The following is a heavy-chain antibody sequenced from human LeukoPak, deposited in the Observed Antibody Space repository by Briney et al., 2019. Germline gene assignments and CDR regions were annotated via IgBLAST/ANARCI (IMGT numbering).Heavy chain of an antibody. V-gene: IGHV3-9*01. CDR2: ISWNSGNI. D-gene: IGHD6-13*01. CDR1: GFTFDDYV. Sequence: GRSLRLSCAASGFTFDDYVMHWVRQAPGKGLEWVSGISWNSGNIGYADSVKGRFIISRDNAKNSLYLQMNSLRAEDTALYYCAKAAQQPVQSPDALDIWGQGTMVTVSS. J-gene: IGHJ3*02. CDR3: AKAAQQPVQSPDALDI.